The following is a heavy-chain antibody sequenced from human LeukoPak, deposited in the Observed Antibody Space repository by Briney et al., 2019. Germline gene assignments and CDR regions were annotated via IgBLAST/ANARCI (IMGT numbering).Heavy chain of an antibody. CDR1: GGTFSSYA. Sequence: SVKVSCKASGGTFSSYAISWVRQAPGQGLEWMGRIIPIFGIANYAQKFQGRVTITADRSTSTAYMELSSLRSEDTAVYYCARVRGGGPDAFDIWGQGTMVTVSS. V-gene: IGHV1-69*04. D-gene: IGHD2-15*01. J-gene: IGHJ3*02. CDR3: ARVRGGGPDAFDI. CDR2: IIPIFGIA.